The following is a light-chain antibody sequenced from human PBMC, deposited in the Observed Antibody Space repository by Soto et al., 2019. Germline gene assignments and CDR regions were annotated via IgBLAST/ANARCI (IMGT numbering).Light chain of an antibody. V-gene: IGLV2-23*01. CDR2: EGN. CDR1: SSDIGNYNL. J-gene: IGLJ2*01. Sequence: QSVLTQPASVSGSPGQSITISCTGESSDIGNYNLVSWYQQHPGKAPKLMIYEGNERPSGVSNRFSGSKSGNTASLTISGLQAEDEADYYCCSYAGSLVFGGGTKVTVL. CDR3: CSYAGSLV.